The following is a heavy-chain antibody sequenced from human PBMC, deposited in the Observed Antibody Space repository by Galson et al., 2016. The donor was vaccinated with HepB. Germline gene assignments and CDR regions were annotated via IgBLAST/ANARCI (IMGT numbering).Heavy chain of an antibody. Sequence: SETLSLTCTVSGASISRSSYYWGWIRQPPGKGLEWIGSLYYSGSTYYNPSLKSRVTVSVDTSKNQFSLNLSSVTAADTAVYYCARDPGSSSDYWGQGTLVTVSS. CDR2: LYYSGST. V-gene: IGHV4-39*07. CDR3: ARDPGSSSDY. D-gene: IGHD6-6*01. CDR1: GASISRSSYY. J-gene: IGHJ4*02.